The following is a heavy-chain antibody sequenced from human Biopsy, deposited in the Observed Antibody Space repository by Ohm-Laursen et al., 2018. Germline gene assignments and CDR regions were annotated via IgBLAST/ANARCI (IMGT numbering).Heavy chain of an antibody. CDR3: ATPFQYYDSWGGYPPFDH. J-gene: IGHJ4*02. CDR1: GGTFSNSA. V-gene: IGHV1-69*06. CDR2: IIPIFNTA. Sequence: SVKVSCKASGGTFSNSAINWVRQAPGQGLEWMGGIIPIFNTAKDAQNFQGRVSITADKSTTTAYMELSNLKSEDTAVYYCATPFQYYDSWGGYPPFDHWGQGTLVTVSS. D-gene: IGHD3-3*01.